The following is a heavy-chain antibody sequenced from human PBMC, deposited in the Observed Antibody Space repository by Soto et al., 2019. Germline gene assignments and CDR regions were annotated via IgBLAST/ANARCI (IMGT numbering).Heavy chain of an antibody. J-gene: IGHJ4*02. CDR1: GGSISSGGYS. CDR2: IYHSGST. CDR3: ARTAGSAMVTGFYFDY. Sequence: PSETLSLTCAVSGGSISSGGYSWSWIRQPPGKGLEWIGYIYHSGSTYYNPSLKSRVTISVDTSKNQFSLKLSSVTAADTAVYYCARTAGSAMVTGFYFDYWGQGTLVTVS. V-gene: IGHV4-30-2*02. D-gene: IGHD5-18*01.